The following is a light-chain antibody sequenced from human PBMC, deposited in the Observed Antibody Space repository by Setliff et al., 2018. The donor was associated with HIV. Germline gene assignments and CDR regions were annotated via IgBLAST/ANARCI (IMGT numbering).Light chain of an antibody. V-gene: IGLV3-27*01. CDR3: YSAADNNLV. Sequence: YELTQPSSVSVSPGQTARITCSGDVLAKKFARWFQQKPGQAPVLVIYKDSERPSGIPERFSGSSSGTTVTLTISGAQVDDEADYYCYSAADNNLVFGGGTKVTVL. J-gene: IGLJ2*01. CDR2: KDS. CDR1: VLAKKF.